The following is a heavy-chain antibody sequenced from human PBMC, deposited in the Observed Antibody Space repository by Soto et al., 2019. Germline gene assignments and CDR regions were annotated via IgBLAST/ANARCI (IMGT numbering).Heavy chain of an antibody. CDR2: ISSNGGST. Sequence: GGSLRLSCAASGFTFSSYAMHWVRQAPGKGLEYVSAISSNGGSTYYANSVKGRFTISRDNSKNTLYLQMGSLRAEDMAVYYCARMDRGSYDYWGQGTLVTVSS. CDR1: GFTFSSYA. J-gene: IGHJ4*02. V-gene: IGHV3-64*01. CDR3: ARMDRGSYDY. D-gene: IGHD1-26*01.